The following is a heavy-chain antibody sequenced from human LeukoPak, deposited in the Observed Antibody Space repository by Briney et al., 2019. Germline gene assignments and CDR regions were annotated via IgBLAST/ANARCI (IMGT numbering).Heavy chain of an antibody. Sequence: GGSLRLSCGVTGFSFSDYGMHWVRQAPGKGLEWVAVIWYDGSNKYYADSVKGRFTISRDNSKNTLYLQMNSLRAEDTAVYYCARVSHCSSTSCYAEGFDYWGQGTLVTVSS. CDR1: GFSFSDYG. D-gene: IGHD2-2*01. CDR3: ARVSHCSSTSCYAEGFDY. CDR2: IWYDGSNK. J-gene: IGHJ4*02. V-gene: IGHV3-33*08.